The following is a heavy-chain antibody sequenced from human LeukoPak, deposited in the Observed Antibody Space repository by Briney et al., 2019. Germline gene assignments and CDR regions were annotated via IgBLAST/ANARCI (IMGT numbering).Heavy chain of an antibody. CDR1: GFTFSSYG. CDR2: IRYDGSNK. CDR3: AKDIKAAAGTGNDY. D-gene: IGHD6-13*01. V-gene: IGHV3-30*02. Sequence: GGSLRLSCAASGFTFSSYGMHWVRQAPGKGLEWVAFIRYDGSNKYYADSVKGRFTISRDNSKNTLYLQMNSLRAEDTAVYYCAKDIKAAAGTGNDYWGQGTLVTVSS. J-gene: IGHJ4*02.